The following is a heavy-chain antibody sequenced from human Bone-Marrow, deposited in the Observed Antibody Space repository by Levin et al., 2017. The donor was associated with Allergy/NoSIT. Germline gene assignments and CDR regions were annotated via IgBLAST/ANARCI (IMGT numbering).Heavy chain of an antibody. Sequence: SETLSLTCAVSGGSLSNYYWSWIRQPPGKGLEWIGEISPGGSANYNPSLKSRVTISVDTSRNHFSLNLSSVTAADTAVYYCVRTSNNGLGWFGKSEGSGAFDIWGQGTMVTVSS. CDR3: VRTSNNGLGWFGKSEGSGAFDI. V-gene: IGHV4-34*01. CDR2: ISPGGSA. J-gene: IGHJ3*02. CDR1: GGSLSNYY. D-gene: IGHD3-10*01.